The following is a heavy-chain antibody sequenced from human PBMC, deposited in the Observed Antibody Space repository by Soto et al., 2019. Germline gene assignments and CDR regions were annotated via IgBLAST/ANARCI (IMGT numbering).Heavy chain of an antibody. CDR2: ISWNSETI. J-gene: IGHJ4*02. CDR1: GCTVDDYA. CDR3: AKDMKWGGMTTIHYFDS. D-gene: IGHD4-17*01. Sequence: LRLSCAASGCTVDDYAKHWVRQAPGKGLEWVSGISWNSETIDYADSVKGRFTISRDNAKSSLFLQMNSLRPDDTALYYCAKDMKWGGMTTIHYFDSWGQGTLVTVSS. V-gene: IGHV3-9*01.